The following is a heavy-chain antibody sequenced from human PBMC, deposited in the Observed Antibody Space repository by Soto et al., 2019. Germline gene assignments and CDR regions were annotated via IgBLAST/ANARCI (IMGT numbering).Heavy chain of an antibody. CDR2: IYHSETT. J-gene: IGHJ4*02. CDR3: ARYRDYGDYGYFDS. V-gene: IGHV4-59*01. Sequence: WTWLRQPPGTGLEWIGYIYHSETTNYNASLRSRVTISVDTSKNQFSLRLTSVTAADTAVYYCARYRDYGDYGYFDSWGQGTLVTVSS. D-gene: IGHD4-17*01.